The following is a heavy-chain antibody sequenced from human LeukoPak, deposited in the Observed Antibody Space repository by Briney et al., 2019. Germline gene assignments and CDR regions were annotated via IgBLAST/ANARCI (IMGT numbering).Heavy chain of an antibody. CDR1: GGTFSSYA. D-gene: IGHD2-2*02. V-gene: IGHV1-69*13. Sequence: ASVKVSCKASGGTFSSYAISWVRQAPGQGLEWMGGIIPIFGTANYAQKFQGRVTITADESTSTAYMELRSLRSDDTAVHYCARDRAAVGYKYYFDYWGQGTLVTVSS. J-gene: IGHJ4*02. CDR3: ARDRAAVGYKYYFDY. CDR2: IIPIFGTA.